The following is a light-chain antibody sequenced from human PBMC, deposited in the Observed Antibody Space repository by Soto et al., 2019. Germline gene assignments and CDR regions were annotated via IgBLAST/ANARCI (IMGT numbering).Light chain of an antibody. CDR3: SSYTSVFTSV. J-gene: IGLJ1*01. CDR2: EVS. Sequence: QSALTQPASVSGSPGQSITVSCTGTSSDVGLYVYVSWFQQHPGKAPKLLIYEVSHRPSGVSSRFSGSKSGNTASLTISGLQTEEEAAYYCSSYTSVFTSVCGTWTKLTVL. CDR1: SSDVGLYVY. V-gene: IGLV2-14*01.